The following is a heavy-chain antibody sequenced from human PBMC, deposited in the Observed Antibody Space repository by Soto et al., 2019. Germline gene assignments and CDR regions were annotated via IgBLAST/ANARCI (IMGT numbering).Heavy chain of an antibody. J-gene: IGHJ3*02. D-gene: IGHD3-22*01. V-gene: IGHV3-7*03. CDR1: VFTFSDYW. CDR3: ARDPYGNGYGAFDI. Sequence: LRLSFAASVFTFSDYWMSWVRLSPGKGLEWVANIKHDGSDIRYVDSVKGRFTMSRDNAENSLYLQMSSLGAEDTAMYYCARDPYGNGYGAFDIWGQGTMVTVSS. CDR2: IKHDGSDI.